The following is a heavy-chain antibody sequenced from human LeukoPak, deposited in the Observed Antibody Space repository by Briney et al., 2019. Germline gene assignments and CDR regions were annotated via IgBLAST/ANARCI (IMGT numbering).Heavy chain of an antibody. Sequence: VSVKVSCKASGYTFTSYDIYWVRQATGQGLEWMGWMNPNSGNTGYAQKFQGRVTMTRNTSISTAYMELSSLRSEDTAVYYCARVTGYSSIKWFDPWGQGTLVTVSS. CDR3: ARVTGYSSIKWFDP. D-gene: IGHD6-13*01. J-gene: IGHJ5*02. CDR1: GYTFTSYD. CDR2: MNPNSGNT. V-gene: IGHV1-8*01.